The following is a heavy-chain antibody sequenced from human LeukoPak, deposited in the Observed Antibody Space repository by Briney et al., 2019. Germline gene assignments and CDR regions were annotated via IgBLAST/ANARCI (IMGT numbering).Heavy chain of an antibody. J-gene: IGHJ3*02. CDR2: ISAYNGNT. CDR1: GYTFTSYG. V-gene: IGHV1-18*01. D-gene: IGHD4-23*01. CDR3: AREATVVTPPAFDI. Sequence: ASVKVSCTASGYTFTSYGISWVRHAPGQGLGWMGWISAYNGNTNYAQKLQGRVTMTTDTSTSTAYMELRSLRSDDTAVYYCAREATVVTPPAFDIWGQGTMVTVSS.